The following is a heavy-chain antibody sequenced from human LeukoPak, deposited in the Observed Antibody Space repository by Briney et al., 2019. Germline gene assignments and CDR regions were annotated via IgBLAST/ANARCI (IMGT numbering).Heavy chain of an antibody. CDR1: ACSIYNYF. CDR2: VYYTGST. J-gene: IGHJ5*02. CDR3: ARRARAEADTSPDNWTDP. D-gene: IGHD6-13*01. Sequence: SETLSLTCSVYACSIYNYFWNWLRQPPGRGLEWIGHVYYTGSTRYNPSLKSRVFISIDTSMNQFSLKLSSVTAAYTTVYYCARRARAEADTSPDNWTDPWGQGTLVTVSS. V-gene: IGHV4-59*08.